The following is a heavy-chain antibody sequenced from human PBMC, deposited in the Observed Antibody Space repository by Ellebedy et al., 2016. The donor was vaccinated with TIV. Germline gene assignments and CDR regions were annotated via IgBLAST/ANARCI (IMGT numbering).Heavy chain of an antibody. CDR2: INPNNGDT. CDR3: GRSGYGSGWSVDY. Sequence: AASVKVSCKASGYTFTGYYIHWVRQAPGQGLEWMAWINPNNGDTAFAQSLQGRVTMTTDTSISTAYMELSSLTSDDTAVYYCGRSGYGSGWSVDYWGQGTLVTVSS. J-gene: IGHJ4*02. CDR1: GYTFTGYY. D-gene: IGHD6-19*01. V-gene: IGHV1-2*02.